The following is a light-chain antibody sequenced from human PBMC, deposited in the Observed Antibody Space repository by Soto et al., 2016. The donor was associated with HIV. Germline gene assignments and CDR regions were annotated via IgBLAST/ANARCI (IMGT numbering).Light chain of an antibody. CDR2: AAS. J-gene: IGKJ4*01. CDR1: QGISSW. V-gene: IGKV1D-16*01. CDR3: QQYNSYPLT. Sequence: DIQMTQSPSSVSASVGDRVTITCRASQGISSWVAWYQQKPGKVPKLLIYAASSLQSGVPSRFSGSGSGTDFTLTISSLQPEDFATYYCQQYNSYPLTFGGGTKVEIK.